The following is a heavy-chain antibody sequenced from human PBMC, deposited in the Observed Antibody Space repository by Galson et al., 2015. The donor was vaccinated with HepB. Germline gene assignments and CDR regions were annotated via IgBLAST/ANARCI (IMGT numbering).Heavy chain of an antibody. V-gene: IGHV3-74*01. CDR3: VRARDCGGDCYPRY. CDR1: GFTLSSYW. CDR2: INSDGTNT. D-gene: IGHD2-21*01. J-gene: IGHJ4*02. Sequence: SLRLSCAASGFTLSSYWMHWVRQAPGKGLVWVSRINSDGTNTTYADSVKARFTISRDNAKNTLYPQMNSLRVEDTALYYCVRARDCGGDCYPRYWGQGTLVTVSS.